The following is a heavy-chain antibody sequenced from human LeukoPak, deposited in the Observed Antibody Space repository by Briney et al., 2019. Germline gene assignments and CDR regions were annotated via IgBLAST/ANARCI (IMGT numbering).Heavy chain of an antibody. V-gene: IGHV3-30*02. Sequence: PGGSLRLSCAASGFTFDDYGMHWVRQAPGKGLEWVAFIRYDGSNKYYADSVKGRFTISRDNAKNSLYLQMDSLRAEDTAVYYCAKDRCSNGVGCYYYYMDVWGKGTTVTISS. CDR2: IRYDGSNK. CDR1: GFTFDDYG. J-gene: IGHJ6*03. CDR3: AKDRCSNGVGCYYYYMDV. D-gene: IGHD2-8*01.